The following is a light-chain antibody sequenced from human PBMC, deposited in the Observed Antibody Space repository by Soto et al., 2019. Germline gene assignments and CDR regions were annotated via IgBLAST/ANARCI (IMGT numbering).Light chain of an antibody. J-gene: IGKJ1*01. V-gene: IGKV3-15*01. Sequence: EIVLTPSPATLAVSPGERATLSCRASQSVSSNLAWYQQKPGQAPRLLIYGASTRATGIPARFRGSGSGAKSTLTISSLLFENLKVYYGKQYNNRPPNWTSRQGTK. CDR2: GAS. CDR3: KQYNNRPPNWT. CDR1: QSVSSN.